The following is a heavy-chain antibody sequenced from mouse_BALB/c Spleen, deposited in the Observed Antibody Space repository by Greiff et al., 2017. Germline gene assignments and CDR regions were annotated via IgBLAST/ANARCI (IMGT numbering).Heavy chain of an antibody. CDR3: AREIPSAYYYGSSPFDY. J-gene: IGHJ2*01. CDR1: GFTFSSYG. Sequence: EVQLVESGGGLVQPGGSLKLSCAASGFTFSSYGMSWVRQTPDKRLELVATINSNGGSTYYPDSVKGRFTISRDNAKNTLYLQMSSLKSEDTAMYYCAREIPSAYYYGSSPFDYWGQGTTLTVSS. D-gene: IGHD1-1*01. V-gene: IGHV5-6-3*01. CDR2: INSNGGST.